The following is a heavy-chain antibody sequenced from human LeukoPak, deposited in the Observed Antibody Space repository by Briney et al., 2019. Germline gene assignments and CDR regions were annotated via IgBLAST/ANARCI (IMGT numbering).Heavy chain of an antibody. D-gene: IGHD6-19*01. J-gene: IGHJ4*02. V-gene: IGHV3-53*01. CDR2: IYSGGST. Sequence: EGSLRLSCAASGFTVSSNYMSWVRQAPGKGLEWVSVIYSGGSTYYADSVKGRFTISRDNSKNTLYLQMNSLRAEDTAVYYCARSMAGITGVFDYWGQGTLVTVSS. CDR1: GFTVSSNY. CDR3: ARSMAGITGVFDY.